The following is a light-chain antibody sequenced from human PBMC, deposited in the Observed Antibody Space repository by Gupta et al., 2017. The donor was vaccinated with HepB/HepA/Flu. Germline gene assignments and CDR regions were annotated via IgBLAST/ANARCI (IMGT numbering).Light chain of an antibody. CDR3: QQEGNSPRT. J-gene: IGKJ1*01. V-gene: IGKV3-20*01. Sequence: EIVLTQSPGTLSLSPGERTTLSCRASQSVTRRYLAWYQQKPGQAPRLLIYGASSRASGIPDRFSGSGSGTEFTLTISRREPEDFAVYYCQQEGNSPRTFGQGTKVEIK. CDR2: GAS. CDR1: QSVTRRY.